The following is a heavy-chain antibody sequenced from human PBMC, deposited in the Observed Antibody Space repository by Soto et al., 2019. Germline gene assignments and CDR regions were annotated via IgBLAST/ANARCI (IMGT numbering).Heavy chain of an antibody. J-gene: IGHJ3*02. V-gene: IGHV3-49*03. CDR1: GFTFGDYA. CDR2: IRSKAYGGTT. D-gene: IGHD4-17*01. CDR3: TRSGTYGDFDAFDI. Sequence: GGSLRPSCTASGFTFGDYAMSWFRQAPGKGLEWVGFIRSKAYGGTTEYAASVKGRFTISRDDSKSIAYLQMNSLKTEDTAVYYCTRSGTYGDFDAFDIWGQGTMVTVSS.